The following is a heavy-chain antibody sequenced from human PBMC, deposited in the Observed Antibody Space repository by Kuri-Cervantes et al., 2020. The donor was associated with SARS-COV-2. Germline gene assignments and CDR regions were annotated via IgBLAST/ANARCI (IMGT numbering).Heavy chain of an antibody. Sequence: GESLKISCAASGFTFSDYYMSWIRQAPGKGLEWVSYISSSGSTIYYADSVKGRFTISRDNAKNSLYLQMNSLRAEDTAVYYCARVGIFGVGHDAFDIWGQGTRVTVSS. J-gene: IGHJ3*02. CDR2: ISSSGSTI. D-gene: IGHD3-3*01. CDR3: ARVGIFGVGHDAFDI. V-gene: IGHV3-11*04. CDR1: GFTFSDYY.